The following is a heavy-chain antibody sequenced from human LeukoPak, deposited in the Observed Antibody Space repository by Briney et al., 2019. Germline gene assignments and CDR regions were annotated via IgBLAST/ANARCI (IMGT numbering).Heavy chain of an antibody. Sequence: SETLSLTCAVYGGSFSGYYWSWIRQPPGKGLEWSGEINHSGSTNYNPSRKSQVTISVDTSKNQFSLKLSSVTAADTAVYYCARVQTRGYSYGRRGEFDYWGQGTLVTVSS. CDR2: INHSGST. V-gene: IGHV4-34*01. J-gene: IGHJ4*02. CDR1: GGSFSGYY. D-gene: IGHD5-18*01. CDR3: ARVQTRGYSYGRRGEFDY.